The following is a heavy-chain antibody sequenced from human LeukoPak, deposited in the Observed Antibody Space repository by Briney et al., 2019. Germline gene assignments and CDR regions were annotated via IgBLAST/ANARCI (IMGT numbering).Heavy chain of an antibody. J-gene: IGHJ6*02. Sequence: ASVKVSCKASGYTFTSYDINWVRQATGQGLEWMGWMNPNSGNTGYAQKFQGRVTMTRNTSISTAYMELSSLRSEDTAVYYCARVRAIRYYYCYGMDVWGQGTTVTVSS. D-gene: IGHD2-2*01. CDR2: MNPNSGNT. V-gene: IGHV1-8*01. CDR3: ARVRAIRYYYCYGMDV. CDR1: GYTFTSYD.